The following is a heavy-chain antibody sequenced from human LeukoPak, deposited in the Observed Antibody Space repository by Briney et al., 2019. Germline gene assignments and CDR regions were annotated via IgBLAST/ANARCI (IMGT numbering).Heavy chain of an antibody. CDR1: GFTFSSYA. J-gene: IGHJ3*02. Sequence: QPGGSLRLSCAASGFTFSSYAMSWVRQAPGKGLEWVSAISGSGGSTYYADSVRGRFTTSRDNSKNTLYLQMNSLRAEDTAVYYCAKEEQDTAMVWYAFYIWGQGTMVTVSS. CDR3: AKEEQDTAMVWYAFYI. D-gene: IGHD5-18*01. V-gene: IGHV3-23*01. CDR2: ISGSGGST.